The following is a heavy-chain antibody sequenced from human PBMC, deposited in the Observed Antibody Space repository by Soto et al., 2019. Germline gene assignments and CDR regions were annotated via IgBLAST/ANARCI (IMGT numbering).Heavy chain of an antibody. CDR3: ARHSHHCDYSDSESLSHPIVY. J-gene: IGHJ4*02. V-gene: IGHV1-69*02. Sequence: SVKVSCKASGDTSTIYTITWVRQAPGQGLTWLGRIVPLLGITNYARNFQDRLTITADQSKGTAYMELSSLKASDSAMYYCARHSHHCDYSDSESLSHPIVYWGQGTLVTVSS. D-gene: IGHD1-26*01. CDR2: IVPLLGIT. CDR1: GDTSTIYT.